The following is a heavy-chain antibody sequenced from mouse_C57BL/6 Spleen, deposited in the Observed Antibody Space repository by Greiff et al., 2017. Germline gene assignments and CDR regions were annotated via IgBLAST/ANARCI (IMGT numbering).Heavy chain of an antibody. D-gene: IGHD2-3*01. V-gene: IGHV1-82*01. CDR2: IYPGDGDT. CDR1: GYAFSSSW. CDR3: ARELDGYPSAY. J-gene: IGHJ3*01. Sequence: QVQLQQSGPELVKPGASVKISCKASGYAFSSSWMNWVKQRPGKGLEWIGRIYPGDGDTNYNGKFKGKATLTADKSSSTAYMQLSSLTSEDSAVYFCARELDGYPSAYWGQGTLVTVSA.